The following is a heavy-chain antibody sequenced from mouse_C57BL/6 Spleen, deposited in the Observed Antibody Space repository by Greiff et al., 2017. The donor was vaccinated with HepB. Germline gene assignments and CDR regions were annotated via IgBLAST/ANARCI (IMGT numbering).Heavy chain of an antibody. Sequence: EVHLVESGPELVKPGASVKISCKASGYSFTDYNMNWVKQSNGKSLEWIGVINPNYGTTSYNQKFKGKATLTVDQSSSTAYMQLNSLTSEDSAVYYCARGDYYYGSSYLDYWGQGTTLTVSS. V-gene: IGHV1-39*01. CDR1: GYSFTDYN. D-gene: IGHD1-1*01. J-gene: IGHJ2*01. CDR2: INPNYGTT. CDR3: ARGDYYYGSSYLDY.